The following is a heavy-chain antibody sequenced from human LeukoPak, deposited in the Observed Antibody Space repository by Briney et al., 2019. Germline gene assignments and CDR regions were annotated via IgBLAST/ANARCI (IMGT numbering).Heavy chain of an antibody. J-gene: IGHJ6*03. V-gene: IGHV3-30*03. CDR3: ARDRYDSSGYYYYYYYMDV. CDR1: GFTFSSYG. Sequence: GRSLRLSCAASGFTFSSYGMHWVRQAPGKGLEWVAVISYDGSNKYYADSVKGRFTISRDNAKNSLYLQMNSLRAEDTAVYYCARDRYDSSGYYYYYYYMDVWGKGTTVTVSS. D-gene: IGHD3-22*01. CDR2: ISYDGSNK.